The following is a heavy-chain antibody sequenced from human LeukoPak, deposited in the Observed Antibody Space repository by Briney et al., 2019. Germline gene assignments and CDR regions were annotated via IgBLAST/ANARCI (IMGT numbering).Heavy chain of an antibody. CDR1: GGSISSYY. V-gene: IGHV4-59*01. CDR3: AEDGIRYLDY. D-gene: IGHD3-9*01. CDR2: IYYSGST. Sequence: SETLSLTCTVSGGSISSYYWTWIRQPPGKGLEYIGYIYYSGSTNYTPSLKGRVTISVDTSKNQFSLKLSSVTAADTAFFFHAEDGIRYLDYWGQGTLVTVSS. J-gene: IGHJ4*02.